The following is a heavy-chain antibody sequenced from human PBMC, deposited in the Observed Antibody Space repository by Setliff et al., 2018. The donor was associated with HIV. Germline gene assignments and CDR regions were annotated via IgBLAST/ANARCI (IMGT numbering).Heavy chain of an antibody. CDR3: ARVPSGAAGLVRAGFYF. Sequence: ASVKVSCKASGGTFSSNAISWVRQAPGQGPEWMGWINIDSGHTNFAQKFQDRVTVTTDTSTNTTYMELRGLRSDDTATYYCARVPSGAAGLVRAGFYFWGQGTLVTVSS. J-gene: IGHJ4*01. D-gene: IGHD6-25*01. CDR1: GGTFSSNA. CDR2: INIDSGHT. V-gene: IGHV1-18*01.